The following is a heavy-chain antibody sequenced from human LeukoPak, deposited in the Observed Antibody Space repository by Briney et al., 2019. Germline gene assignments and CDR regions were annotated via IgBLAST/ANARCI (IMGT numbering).Heavy chain of an antibody. V-gene: IGHV4-39*01. D-gene: IGHD3-9*01. Sequence: PSETLSLTCTVSGGSISSSSYYWGWIRQPPGKGLEWIGSIYYSGSTYYNPSLKSRVTISVDTSKNQFSLKLSSVTAADTAVYYCASSYDDILTGPQDAFDIWGQGTMVTVSS. CDR3: ASSYDDILTGPQDAFDI. CDR1: GGSISSSSYY. CDR2: IYYSGST. J-gene: IGHJ3*02.